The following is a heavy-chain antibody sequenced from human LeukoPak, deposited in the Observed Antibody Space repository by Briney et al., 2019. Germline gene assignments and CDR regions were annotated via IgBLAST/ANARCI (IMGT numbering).Heavy chain of an antibody. CDR1: GFTFSSYS. D-gene: IGHD3-22*01. CDR2: ISSSSSYI. Sequence: GGSLRLSCAASGFTFSSYSMNWVRQAPGKGLEWVSSISSSSSYIYYADSVKGRFTISRDNAKNSLYLQMNSLRAEDTAVYYCARCPHYYDSSGYYYYAFDIWGQGTMVTVSS. J-gene: IGHJ3*02. CDR3: ARCPHYYDSSGYYYYAFDI. V-gene: IGHV3-21*01.